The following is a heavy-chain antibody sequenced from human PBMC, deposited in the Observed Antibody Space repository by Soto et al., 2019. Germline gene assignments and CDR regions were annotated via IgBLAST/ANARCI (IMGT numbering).Heavy chain of an antibody. J-gene: IGHJ4*02. Sequence: SVTVSCKASGGTFSSYAISWVRQAPGQGLEWMGGIIPIFGTANYAQKFQGRVTITADESTSTAYMELSSLRSEDTAVYYCARDLRGAAAPASYFDYWGQGTLVTVSS. V-gene: IGHV1-69*13. CDR2: IIPIFGTA. CDR1: GGTFSSYA. CDR3: ARDLRGAAAPASYFDY. D-gene: IGHD6-13*01.